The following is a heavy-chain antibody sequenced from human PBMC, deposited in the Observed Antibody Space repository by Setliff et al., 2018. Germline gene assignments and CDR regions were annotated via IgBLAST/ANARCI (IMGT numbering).Heavy chain of an antibody. J-gene: IGHJ3*02. CDR2: INPSSGRT. CDR3: ARDVFPYHYEGAFDI. D-gene: IGHD3-22*01. Sequence: GPSVKVSCKASGYTFTSHYMHWVRQAPGLGLEWMGTINPSSGRTSYAQKFQGRVTMTRDTSTSTVYMDMSSLRSEDTAVYYCARDVFPYHYEGAFDIWGQGTMVTVSS. CDR1: GYTFTSHY. V-gene: IGHV1-46*01.